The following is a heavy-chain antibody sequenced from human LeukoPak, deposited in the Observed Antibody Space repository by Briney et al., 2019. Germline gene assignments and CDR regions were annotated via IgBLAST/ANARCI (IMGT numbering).Heavy chain of an antibody. J-gene: IGHJ2*01. D-gene: IGHD5-24*01. CDR2: IYPGDSDT. CDR1: GYSFTNYW. V-gene: IGHV5-51*01. Sequence: GESLKISCKGSGYSFTNYWIGWVRQMPGKGLEWMGIIYPGDSDTRYGPSFQGQVTISADKSISTAYLQWSSLKASDTAMYYCAKHRGYYNLDFDLWGRGTLVTVSS. CDR3: AKHRGYYNLDFDL.